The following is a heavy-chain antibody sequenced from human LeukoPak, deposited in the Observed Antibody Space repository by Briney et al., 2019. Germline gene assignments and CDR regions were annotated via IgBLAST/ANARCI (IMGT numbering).Heavy chain of an antibody. V-gene: IGHV4-4*07. CDR2: ICISEST. Sequence: SENLSLTCTVSGGSISGFCWSWIRQPAGKGLEWIGRICISESTNYNPSLESRVTMSEDTSQNQFSLRLTSVTAADTAVYYCARIRRDSGDWYADDYWGQGTLVTVSS. J-gene: IGHJ4*02. CDR3: ARIRRDSGDWYADDY. D-gene: IGHD6-19*01. CDR1: GGSISGFC.